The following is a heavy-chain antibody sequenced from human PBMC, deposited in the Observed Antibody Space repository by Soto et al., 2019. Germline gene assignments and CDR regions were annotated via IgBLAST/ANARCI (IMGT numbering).Heavy chain of an antibody. D-gene: IGHD2-2*02. Sequence: ASVKVSCKVSGYTLTELSMHWVRQAPGKGLEWMGGFDPEDGETIYAQKFQGRVTMTEDTSTDTAYMELSSLRSEDTAVYYCATVHPETLPAAIYAYYSYSMDVWGKGPTVTVSS. CDR3: ATVHPETLPAAIYAYYSYSMDV. CDR2: FDPEDGET. CDR1: GYTLTELS. J-gene: IGHJ6*03. V-gene: IGHV1-24*01.